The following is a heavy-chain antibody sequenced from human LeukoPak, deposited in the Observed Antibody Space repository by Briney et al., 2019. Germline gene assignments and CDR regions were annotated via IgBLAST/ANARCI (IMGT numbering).Heavy chain of an antibody. CDR3: AKDPNTYYYDSSGYYYFDY. CDR2: ISGSGGST. V-gene: IGHV3-23*01. J-gene: IGHJ4*02. D-gene: IGHD3-22*01. CDR1: EFTFSSYA. Sequence: GGSLRLSCAASEFTFSSYAMSWVRQAPGKGLEWVSAISGSGGSTYYADSVKGRFTISRDNSKSTLYLQMNSLRAEDTAVYYCAKDPNTYYYDSSGYYYFDYWGQGTLVTVSS.